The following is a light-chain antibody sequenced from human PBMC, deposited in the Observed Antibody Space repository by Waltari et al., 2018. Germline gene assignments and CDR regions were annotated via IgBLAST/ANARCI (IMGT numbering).Light chain of an antibody. CDR2: WAS. J-gene: IGKJ1*01. CDR1: QSVLYSSNNKNY. Sequence: DIVMTKSPDSLAVPLGERATINCKSSQSVLYSSNNKNYLAWYQQKPGQPPKLLIYWASTRESGVPDRFSGSGSGTDFTLTISSLQAVDVAVYYCQQYYSTPWTFGQGTKVEIK. V-gene: IGKV4-1*01. CDR3: QQYYSTPWT.